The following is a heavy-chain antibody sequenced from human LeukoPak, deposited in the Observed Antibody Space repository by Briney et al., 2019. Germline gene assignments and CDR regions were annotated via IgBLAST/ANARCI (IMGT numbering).Heavy chain of an antibody. J-gene: IGHJ4*02. CDR2: IYTSGST. Sequence: PSETLSLTCTVSGGSISSYYWSWIRQPAGKGLEWIGRIYTSGSTNYNPSLKSRVTMSVDTSKNQFSLKLSSVTAADTAVYYCARVRDDYVWGSYKQLDYWGQGTLVTVSS. V-gene: IGHV4-4*07. D-gene: IGHD3-16*01. CDR3: ARVRDDYVWGSYKQLDY. CDR1: GGSISSYY.